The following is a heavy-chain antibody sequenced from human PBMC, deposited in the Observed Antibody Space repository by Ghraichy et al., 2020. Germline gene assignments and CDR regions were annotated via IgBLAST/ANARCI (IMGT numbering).Heavy chain of an antibody. V-gene: IGHV3-23*01. J-gene: IGHJ4*02. Sequence: GGSLRLSCAASGFTFSSYAMSWVRQAPGKGLEWVSAISGSGGSTYYADSVKGRFTISRDNSKNTLYLQMNSLRAEDTAIYYCAKGYSGYDGPFYWAQGTLVTVSS. CDR3: AKGYSGYDGPFY. CDR1: GFTFSSYA. D-gene: IGHD5-12*01. CDR2: ISGSGGST.